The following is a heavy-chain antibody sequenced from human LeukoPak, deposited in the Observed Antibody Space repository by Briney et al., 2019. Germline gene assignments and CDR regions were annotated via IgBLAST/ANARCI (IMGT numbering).Heavy chain of an antibody. CDR2: IYYSGST. CDR3: ARHASVDGNWPRPLDY. Sequence: SETLSLTCTVSGGSISSSPYYWGWIRQPPGKGLEWIGNIYYSGSTYYNPSLKTRVAISVDTSKNQFSLKLTSVTAADTAVYYCARHASVDGNWPRPLDYWGQGGLVTVSS. V-gene: IGHV4-39*01. D-gene: IGHD6-19*01. J-gene: IGHJ4*02. CDR1: GGSISSSPYY.